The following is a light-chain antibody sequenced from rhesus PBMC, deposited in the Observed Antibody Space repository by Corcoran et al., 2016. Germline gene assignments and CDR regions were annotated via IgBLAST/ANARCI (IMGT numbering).Light chain of an antibody. Sequence: DIQMTQSPSSLSASVGDKVTITCRASQGISSWLAWYQQKVGKAPKLLFYKASSLQSGVPSRFSGSGSGTDFTLTISSLQPEDFATYYCRQYNSSPWTFGQGTKVEIK. CDR2: KAS. J-gene: IGKJ1*01. CDR3: RQYNSSPWT. CDR1: QGISSW. V-gene: IGKV1-21*01.